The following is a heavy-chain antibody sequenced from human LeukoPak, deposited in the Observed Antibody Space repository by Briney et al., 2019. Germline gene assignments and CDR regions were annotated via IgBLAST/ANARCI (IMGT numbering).Heavy chain of an antibody. D-gene: IGHD1-20*01. CDR2: ISGSGGGT. V-gene: IGHV3-23*01. CDR1: GFTFSSST. Sequence: GGPLRLSCAASGFTFSSSTMGWVRQAPGKGLEWVSSISGSGGGTYYADSVKSRFTASRDNSKNTLYLHMNSLTFEDTAVYYCLGNWCWGQGTLVTVSS. J-gene: IGHJ4*02. CDR3: LGNWC.